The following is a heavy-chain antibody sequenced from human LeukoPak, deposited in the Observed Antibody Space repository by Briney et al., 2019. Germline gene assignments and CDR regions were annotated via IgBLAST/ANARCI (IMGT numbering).Heavy chain of an antibody. V-gene: IGHV3-7*01. J-gene: IGHJ4*02. CDR3: ARDVVGGDTLDS. Sequence: PGGSLRLSCAASGFTFSGCWMTWVRQAPGKGLEWVASIVEDGSQKYYVDSVRGRFTISRDNAKNSLYLQMNSLEVEDTAVYYCARDVVGGDTLDSWGQGTLVTVSS. D-gene: IGHD2-21*02. CDR1: GFTFSGCW. CDR2: IVEDGSQK.